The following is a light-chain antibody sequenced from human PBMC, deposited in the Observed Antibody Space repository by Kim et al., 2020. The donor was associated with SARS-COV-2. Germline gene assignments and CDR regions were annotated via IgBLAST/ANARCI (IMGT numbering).Light chain of an antibody. CDR3: MQALQTPYT. J-gene: IGKJ2*01. Sequence: DIVMTQSPLSLPVTPGEPASISCRSSQSLVHRNGYNYLDWYLQKPGQSPQLLIYLGSDRASGVPDRFSGSGSGTDFTLKISRVEAEDVGVYYSMQALQTPYTFGQGTKLEI. CDR1: QSLVHRNGYNY. CDR2: LGS. V-gene: IGKV2-28*01.